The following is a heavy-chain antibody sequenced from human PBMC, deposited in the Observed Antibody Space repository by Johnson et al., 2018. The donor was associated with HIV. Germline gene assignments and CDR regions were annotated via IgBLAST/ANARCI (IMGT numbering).Heavy chain of an antibody. V-gene: IGHV3-66*01. CDR3: VGGSPDDAFDI. J-gene: IGHJ3*02. Sequence: VQLVESGGGLVQPGGSLRLSCAASGFTFSSYWMSWVRQAPGKGLEWVSIIYSGGSTYYANSVKGRFTFSRDNSKNTLYLQMNSLRAEDTAVYYCVGGSPDDAFDIWGQGTMVTVSS. CDR1: GFTFSSYW. D-gene: IGHD3-16*01. CDR2: IYSGGST.